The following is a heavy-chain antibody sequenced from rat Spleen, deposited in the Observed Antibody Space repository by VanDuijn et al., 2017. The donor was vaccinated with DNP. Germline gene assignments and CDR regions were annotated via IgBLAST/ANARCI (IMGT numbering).Heavy chain of an antibody. Sequence: EVQLVESGGGLVQPGRSLKLSCAASGFTFSDYNMAWVRQAPKTGLEWVATIIYDGSRTYYRDSVKGRFTISRDYAKSTLYLQMDSLRSEDTATYYCATSLTGRAWGQGVMVTVSS. J-gene: IGHJ2*01. CDR2: IIYDGSRT. CDR1: GFTFSDYN. D-gene: IGHD5-1*01. CDR3: ATSLTGRA. V-gene: IGHV5S10*01.